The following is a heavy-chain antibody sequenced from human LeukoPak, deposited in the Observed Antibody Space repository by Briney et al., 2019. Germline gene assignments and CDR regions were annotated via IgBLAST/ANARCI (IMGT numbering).Heavy chain of an antibody. V-gene: IGHV3-23*01. CDR1: GFTFSSYA. D-gene: IGHD2-15*01. CDR3: AKDYMSSAGGSCYSGDYYYGMDV. J-gene: IGHJ6*02. CDR2: IRGSGGNT. Sequence: PGGSLRLSCAASGFTFSSYAMNWVRQAPEKGLEWVSAIRGSGGNTYYADSVKGRFTISRDNSKNTLYLQMNSLRDEDTAVYYCAKDYMSSAGGSCYSGDYYYGMDVWGQGTTVTVSS.